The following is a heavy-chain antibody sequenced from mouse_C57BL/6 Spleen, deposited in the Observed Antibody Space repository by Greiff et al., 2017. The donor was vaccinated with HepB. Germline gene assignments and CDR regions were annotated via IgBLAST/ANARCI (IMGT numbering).Heavy chain of an antibody. CDR2: ISYDGSN. D-gene: IGHD2-3*01. Sequence: EVQLVESGPGLVKPSQSLSLTCSVTGYSITSGYYWNWIRQFPGNKLEWMGYISYDGSNNYNPSLKNRISITRDTSKNQFFLKLNSVTTEDTATYYCARGWEFFDYWGQGTTLTVSS. CDR3: ARGWEFFDY. CDR1: GYSITSGYY. J-gene: IGHJ2*01. V-gene: IGHV3-6*01.